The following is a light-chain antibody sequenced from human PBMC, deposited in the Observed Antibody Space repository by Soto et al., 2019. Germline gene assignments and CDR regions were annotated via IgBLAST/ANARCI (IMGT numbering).Light chain of an antibody. V-gene: IGKV2-40*01. CDR3: MHRIEFPYT. J-gene: IGKJ2*01. CDR2: TLS. CDR1: QSLLDSVDGNTY. Sequence: DIVMTQTPLSLPVTPGEPASISCRSSQSLLDSVDGNTYLDWYLQKPGQSPQLLIYTLSYRASXVXDXCRGSGSGTDFTLKISRVEAEDVGVYYCMHRIEFPYTFGQGTKLAIK.